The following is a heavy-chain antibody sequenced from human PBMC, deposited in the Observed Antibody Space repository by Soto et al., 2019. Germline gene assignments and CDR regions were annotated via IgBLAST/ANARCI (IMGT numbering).Heavy chain of an antibody. CDR1: GFTFSSYA. D-gene: IGHD3-16*02. CDR2: ISYDGSNK. Sequence: QVQLVESGGGVVQPGRSLRLSCAASGFTFSSYAMHWVRQAPGKGLEWVAVISYDGSNKYYADSVKGRFTISRDNSKNTLYLQMNRLRAEDTAVYYCARTSLGELSLYYFDYWGQGTLVTVSS. CDR3: ARTSLGELSLYYFDY. V-gene: IGHV3-30-3*01. J-gene: IGHJ4*02.